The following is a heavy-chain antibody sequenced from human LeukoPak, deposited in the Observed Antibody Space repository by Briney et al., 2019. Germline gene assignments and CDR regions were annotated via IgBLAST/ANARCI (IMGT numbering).Heavy chain of an antibody. CDR3: ARGRSGYYRFDY. CDR1: GGSISSYY. V-gene: IGHV4-59*01. D-gene: IGHD3-22*01. J-gene: IGHJ4*02. CDR2: IYYSGST. Sequence: SETLSLICTVSGGSISSYYWSWIRQPPGKGLEWIGYIYYSGSTNYNPSLKSRVTISVDTSKNQFSLKLSSVTAADTAVYYCARGRSGYYRFDYWGQGTLVTVSS.